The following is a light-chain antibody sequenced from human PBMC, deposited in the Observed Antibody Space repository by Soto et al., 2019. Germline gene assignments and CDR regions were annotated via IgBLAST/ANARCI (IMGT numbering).Light chain of an antibody. CDR1: QYVSRSY. V-gene: IGKV3-20*01. CDR2: GAS. J-gene: IGKJ4*01. CDR3: QQYDVLPLT. Sequence: EIVLTQSPGTLSLSPGERATLSCRASQYVSRSYLAWYQQKPGQGPRLLIYGASTRAAGIPDRFSGSESGTDFTLTISRLEPEDFAVYYCQQYDVLPLTFGGGTKVEIK.